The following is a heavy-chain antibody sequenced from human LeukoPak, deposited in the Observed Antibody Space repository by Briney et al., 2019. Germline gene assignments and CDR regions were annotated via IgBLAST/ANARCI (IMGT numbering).Heavy chain of an antibody. CDR1: GFTFDDYA. V-gene: IGHV3-9*01. D-gene: IGHD3-10*01. Sequence: TGGSLRLSCAASGFTFDDYAMHWVRQAPGKGLEWVSGISWNIGSIGYADSVKGRFPISRDNAKISLYLQMNSLRAEDTALYYCAKDIYYGSGWHYFDYWGQGTLVTVSS. J-gene: IGHJ4*02. CDR3: AKDIYYGSGWHYFDY. CDR2: ISWNIGSI.